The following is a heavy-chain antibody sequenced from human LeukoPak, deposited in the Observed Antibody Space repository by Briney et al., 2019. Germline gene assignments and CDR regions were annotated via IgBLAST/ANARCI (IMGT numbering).Heavy chain of an antibody. J-gene: IGHJ4*02. V-gene: IGHV3-48*02. D-gene: IGHD6-13*01. CDR1: GFTFSSYS. Sequence: PGGSLRLSCAASGFTFSSYSMNWVRQAPGKGLEWVSYISSSSSTIYYADSVKGRFTISRDNAKNSLYLQMNSLRDEDTAVYYCARARRYRSSWYHDYWGQGSLVTVSS. CDR3: ARARRYRSSWYHDY. CDR2: ISSSSSTI.